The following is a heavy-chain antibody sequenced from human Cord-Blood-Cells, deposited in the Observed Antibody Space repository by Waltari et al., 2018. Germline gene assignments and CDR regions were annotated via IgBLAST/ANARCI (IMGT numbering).Heavy chain of an antibody. J-gene: IGHJ4*02. CDR1: GYSISSGSY. Sequence: QVQLQESGPGLVKPSETLSLTCAVSGYSISSGSYWGWIRQPPGKGLEWIGSIYHSGSTYYNPSLKSRVTISVDTSKNQFSLKLSSVTAADTAVYYCARGGIAAAGIDYWGQGTLVTVSS. CDR2: IYHSGST. V-gene: IGHV4-38-2*01. D-gene: IGHD6-13*01. CDR3: ARGGIAAAGIDY.